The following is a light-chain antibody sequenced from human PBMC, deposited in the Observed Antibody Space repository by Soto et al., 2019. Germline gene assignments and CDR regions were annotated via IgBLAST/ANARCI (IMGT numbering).Light chain of an antibody. CDR1: QSISSW. Sequence: DIQMTQSPSTLSASVGDRVTITCRASQSISSWLAWYQQKPGKAPKLLIYKASTLESGVPSRFSGSGSGTEFTLTISSLQPVDFATYYCQQYNNYGSWTFGQGTKVEIK. V-gene: IGKV1-5*03. CDR3: QQYNNYGSWT. CDR2: KAS. J-gene: IGKJ1*01.